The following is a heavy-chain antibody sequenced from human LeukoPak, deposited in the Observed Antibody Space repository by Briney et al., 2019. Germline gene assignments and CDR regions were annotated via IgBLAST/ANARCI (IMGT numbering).Heavy chain of an antibody. V-gene: IGHV3-48*03. Sequence: GGSPRLSCAASGFTFSSYEMNWIRQAPGKGLEWVSYISSSGSTIYYADSVKGRFTISRDNAKNSLYLQMNSLRAEDTAVYYCAELGITMIGGVWGKGTTVAISS. CDR3: AELGITMIGGV. CDR2: ISSSGSTI. D-gene: IGHD3-10*02. J-gene: IGHJ6*04. CDR1: GFTFSSYE.